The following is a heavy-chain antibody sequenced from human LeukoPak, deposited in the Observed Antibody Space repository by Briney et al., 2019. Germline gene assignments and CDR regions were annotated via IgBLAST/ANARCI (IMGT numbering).Heavy chain of an antibody. CDR2: ISSSSTI. CDR1: GFTFSSYR. D-gene: IGHD6-19*01. V-gene: IGHV3-48*02. CDR3: ARDPATSGWYFDY. Sequence: PGGSLRLSCAASGFTFSSYRMNWVRQAPGKGLEWVSYISSSSTIYYADSVKGRFTISRDNAKNSLYLQMNSLRDEDTAVYYCARDPATSGWYFDYWGQGTLVTVSS. J-gene: IGHJ4*02.